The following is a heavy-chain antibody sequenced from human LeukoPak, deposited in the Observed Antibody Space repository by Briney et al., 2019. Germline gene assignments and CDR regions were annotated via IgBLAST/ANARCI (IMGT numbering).Heavy chain of an antibody. J-gene: IGHJ3*02. Sequence: PGGSLRLSCAASGFTFSSYAMHWVRQAPGKGLEWVAVISYDGSNKHYADSVKGRFTISRDNSKNTLYLQMNSLRAEDTAVHYCARSIVGATRGAFDIWGQGTMVTVSS. CDR2: ISYDGSNK. V-gene: IGHV3-30-3*01. CDR3: ARSIVGATRGAFDI. D-gene: IGHD1-26*01. CDR1: GFTFSSYA.